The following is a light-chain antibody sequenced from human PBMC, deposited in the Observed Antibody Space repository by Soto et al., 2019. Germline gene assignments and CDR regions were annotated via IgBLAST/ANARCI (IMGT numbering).Light chain of an antibody. J-gene: IGKJ4*01. CDR3: QHYGSSPPALT. Sequence: EIMLTQTPATLSLSPGERTTVSCGASQRVRSSFLSWYQQKPGLARRVLIFHSFNRTTGIPDRFSGSGSGTNFTLTISSLEPEDLAVYYCQHYGSSPPALTFGGGTKV. V-gene: IGKV3D-20*01. CDR2: HSF. CDR1: QRVRSSF.